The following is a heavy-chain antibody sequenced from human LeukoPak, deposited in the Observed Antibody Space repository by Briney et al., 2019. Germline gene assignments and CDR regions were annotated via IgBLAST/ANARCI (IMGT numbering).Heavy chain of an antibody. CDR2: IYHSGST. J-gene: IGHJ6*02. V-gene: IGHV4-34*01. CDR3: ARVSPYYDILTGYYKTYYYYYGMDV. Sequence: SETLSLTCAVYGGSFSGYYWSWIRQPPGKGLEWIGYIYHSGSTYYNPSLKSRVTISVDRSKNQFSLKLSSVTAADTAVYYCARVSPYYDILTGYYKTYYYYYGMDVWGQGTTVTVSS. D-gene: IGHD3-9*01. CDR1: GGSFSGYY.